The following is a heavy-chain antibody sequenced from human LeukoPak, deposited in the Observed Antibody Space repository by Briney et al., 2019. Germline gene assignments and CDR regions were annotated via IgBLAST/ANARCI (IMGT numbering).Heavy chain of an antibody. CDR2: IHSTGST. CDR3: AKTSDPLGYCSITSCSNWFDP. V-gene: IGHV4-4*07. D-gene: IGHD2-2*01. J-gene: IGHJ5*02. CDR1: GVSISSYF. Sequence: PSETLSLTCTVSGVSISSYFWSWIRQPAGKGLEWIGRIHSTGSTNYNPSLESRVTISVDTSKNQFPLKLGSVTAADTAVYYCAKTSDPLGYCSITSCSNWFDPWGQGTLVTVSS.